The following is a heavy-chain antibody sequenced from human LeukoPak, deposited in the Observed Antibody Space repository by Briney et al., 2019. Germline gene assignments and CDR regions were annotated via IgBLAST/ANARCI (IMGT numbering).Heavy chain of an antibody. D-gene: IGHD3-10*01. CDR2: IRYDGSNK. CDR1: GFTFRSYG. V-gene: IGHV3-30*02. CDR3: AKDRGVRGPEGSWFDP. Sequence: HPGGSLRLSCAASGFTFRSYGMHWVRHTPGKGLEWMAFIRYDGSNKYYADSVKGRFTISRDNSKNTLYLEMNSLRAEDTAVYYCAKDRGVRGPEGSWFDPWGQGTLVTVSS. J-gene: IGHJ5*02.